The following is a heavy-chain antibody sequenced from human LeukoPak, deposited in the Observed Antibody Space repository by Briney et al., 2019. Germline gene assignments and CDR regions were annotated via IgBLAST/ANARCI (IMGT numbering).Heavy chain of an antibody. J-gene: IGHJ5*02. V-gene: IGHV3-30*02. CDR3: ARNNWNYNWFDP. CDR2: IRHDGSAK. CDR1: GFTFSNSD. D-gene: IGHD1-1*01. Sequence: GGSLRLSCAASGFTFSNSDINWVRQAPGRGLEWVAFIRHDGSAKNYADSVKGRFTISRDNSKNTLYLQMNSLRREDTAVYYCARNNWNYNWFDPRGQGTLVTVSS.